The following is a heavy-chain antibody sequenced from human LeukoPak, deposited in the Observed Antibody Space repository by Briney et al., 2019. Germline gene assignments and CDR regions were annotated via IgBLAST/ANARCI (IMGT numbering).Heavy chain of an antibody. D-gene: IGHD6-25*01. CDR3: ARRLYSSGFSSWFDP. CDR2: IAYTGNT. Sequence: PSETLSLTCTVSGTSITSYYWIWIRQSPGKGLEWVGHIAYTGNTYYNPSLESRVTISLDTSKNQFSLKVNSVTAADTAVYYCARRLYSSGFSSWFDPWGQGTLVTVSS. V-gene: IGHV4-59*01. J-gene: IGHJ5*02. CDR1: GTSITSYY.